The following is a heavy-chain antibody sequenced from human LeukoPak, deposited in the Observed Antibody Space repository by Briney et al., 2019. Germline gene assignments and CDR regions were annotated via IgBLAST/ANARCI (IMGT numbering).Heavy chain of an antibody. CDR1: GFTFSSYW. CDR2: IKQDGSEK. CDR3: ARDLYCGGDCYSPNWFDP. D-gene: IGHD2-21*02. Sequence: GGFLRLSCAASGFTFSSYWMSWVRQAPGKGLEWVANIKQDGSEKYYVDSVKGRFTISRDNAKNSLYLQMNSLRAEDTAVYYCARDLYCGGDCYSPNWFDPWGQGTLVTVSS. J-gene: IGHJ5*02. V-gene: IGHV3-7*01.